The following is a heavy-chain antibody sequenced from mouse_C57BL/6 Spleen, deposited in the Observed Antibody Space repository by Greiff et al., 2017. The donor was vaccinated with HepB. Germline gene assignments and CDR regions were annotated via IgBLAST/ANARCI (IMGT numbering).Heavy chain of an antibody. J-gene: IGHJ2*01. CDR2: ISSGGSYT. Sequence: DVKLVESGGDLVKPGGSLKLSCAASGFTFSSYGMSWVRQTPDKRLEWVATISSGGSYTYYPDSVKGRFTISRDNAKNTLYLQMSSLKSEDTAMYYCARQHGYDAFFDYWGQGTTLTVSS. D-gene: IGHD2-2*01. CDR1: GFTFSSYG. CDR3: ARQHGYDAFFDY. V-gene: IGHV5-6*02.